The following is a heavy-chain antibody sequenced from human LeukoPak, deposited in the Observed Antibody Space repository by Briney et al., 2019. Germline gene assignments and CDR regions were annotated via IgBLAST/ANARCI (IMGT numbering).Heavy chain of an antibody. D-gene: IGHD6-19*01. Sequence: SETLSLTCAVYGGSFSGYYWSWIRQPPGKGLEWIGEINHSGSTNYNPSLKSRVTISVDKSKNQFSLKLSSVTAADTAVYYCATKSSQWLVLGRGDYWGQGTLVTVSS. V-gene: IGHV4-34*01. CDR1: GGSFSGYY. J-gene: IGHJ4*02. CDR3: ATKSSQWLVLGRGDY. CDR2: INHSGST.